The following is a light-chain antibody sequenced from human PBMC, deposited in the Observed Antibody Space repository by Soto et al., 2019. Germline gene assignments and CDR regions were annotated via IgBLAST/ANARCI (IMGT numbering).Light chain of an antibody. CDR3: QQRRNWSGT. J-gene: IGKJ5*01. CDR1: QSVSSY. V-gene: IGKV3-11*01. CDR2: DAS. Sequence: EIVLTQSPATLSLSPGERATLSCRASQSVSSYLAWYQQKPGQAPRLLIYDASNRATGIPARFSGSGSGTDFTLTISRLEPEDGAVYYCQQRRNWSGTFGQGTRLEIK.